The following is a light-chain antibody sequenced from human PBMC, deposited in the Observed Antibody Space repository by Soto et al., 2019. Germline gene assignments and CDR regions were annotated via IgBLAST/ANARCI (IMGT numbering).Light chain of an antibody. CDR3: AAWDNSLSGPGV. V-gene: IGLV1-47*02. CDR2: NNN. CDR1: SSNIGSNY. J-gene: IGLJ3*02. Sequence: QSALTQPPSASGTPGQRVTISCSGSSSNIGSNYVNWYQQLPGTAPRLIIYNNNQRPSGVPDRFSGSKSGTSASLAISGLRSEDEADYYCAAWDNSLSGPGVFGGGTKLTVL.